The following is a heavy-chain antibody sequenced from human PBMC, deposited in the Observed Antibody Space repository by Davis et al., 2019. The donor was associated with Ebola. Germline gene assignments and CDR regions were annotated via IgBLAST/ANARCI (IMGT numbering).Heavy chain of an antibody. Sequence: AASVKVSCKTSGYTFTNYAIHWARQAPGQRLEWMGWINAGNGDTKYSQKFQGRVTITRDTSASTAYMELSSLRPEDTAVYYCAGSIWFGESHYYGMDVWGQGTTVTVSS. CDR3: AGSIWFGESHYYGMDV. V-gene: IGHV1-3*01. CDR2: INAGNGDT. J-gene: IGHJ6*02. D-gene: IGHD3-10*01. CDR1: GYTFTNYA.